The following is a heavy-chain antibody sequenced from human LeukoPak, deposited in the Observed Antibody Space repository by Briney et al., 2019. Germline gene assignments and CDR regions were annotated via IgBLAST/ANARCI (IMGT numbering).Heavy chain of an antibody. CDR3: ASTSLGYGMDV. CDR1: GGTFSSYA. D-gene: IGHD3-16*01. Sequence: SVKVSCKASGGTFSSYAISWVRQAPGQGLEWMGRIIPILGIANYAQKFQGRVTITADKSTSTAYMELRSLRSDDTAVYYCASTSLGYGMDVWGQGTTVTVSS. CDR2: IIPILGIA. V-gene: IGHV1-69*04. J-gene: IGHJ6*02.